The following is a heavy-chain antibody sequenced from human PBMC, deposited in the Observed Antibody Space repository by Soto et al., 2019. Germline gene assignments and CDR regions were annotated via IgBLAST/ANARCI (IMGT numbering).Heavy chain of an antibody. CDR2: INHSGST. Sequence: PSETLSLTCAVYGGSFSGYYWSWIHQPPGKGLEWIGEINHSGSTNYNPSLKSRVTISVDTSKNQFSLKLSSVTAADTAVYYCAREGYCSGGSCYSRTLDYWGQGTLVTVS. CDR1: GGSFSGYY. J-gene: IGHJ4*02. V-gene: IGHV4-34*01. CDR3: AREGYCSGGSCYSRTLDY. D-gene: IGHD2-15*01.